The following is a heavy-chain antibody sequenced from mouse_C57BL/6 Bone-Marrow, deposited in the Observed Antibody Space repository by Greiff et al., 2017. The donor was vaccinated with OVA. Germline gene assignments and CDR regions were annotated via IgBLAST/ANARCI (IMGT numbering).Heavy chain of an antibody. J-gene: IGHJ4*01. CDR1: GFSLTSYG. V-gene: IGHV2-2*01. Sequence: QVHVKQSGPGLVQPSQSLSITCTVSGFSLTSYGVHWVRQSPGKGLEWLGVIWRGGSTDYYAAFISSMGICKDNSRSQVFLKMNSLQADDTAIYYCARSEGAMDYWGQGTSVTVSS. CDR2: IWRGGST. CDR3: ARSEGAMDY.